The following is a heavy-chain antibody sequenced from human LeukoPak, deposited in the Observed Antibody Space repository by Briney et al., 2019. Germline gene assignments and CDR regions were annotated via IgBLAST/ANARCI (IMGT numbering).Heavy chain of an antibody. D-gene: IGHD2-15*01. Sequence: SETLSLTCTVSGGSISSGGYYWSWIRQHPGKGLEWIGYIYYSGSTYYNPSLKSRVTISVDTSKNQFSLKLSSVTAADTAVYYCARYGGPNDYYCVYWGQGTLVTVSS. J-gene: IGHJ4*02. CDR3: ARYGGPNDYYCVY. CDR2: IYYSGST. V-gene: IGHV4-31*03. CDR1: GGSISSGGYY.